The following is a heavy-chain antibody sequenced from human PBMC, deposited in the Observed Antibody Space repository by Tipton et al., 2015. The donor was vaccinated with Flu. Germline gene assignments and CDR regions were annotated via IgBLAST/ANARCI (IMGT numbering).Heavy chain of an antibody. D-gene: IGHD3-3*01. J-gene: IGHJ4*02. Sequence: QLVQSGAEVKKPGESLRISCKGSGYRFPNSWIGWVRQKHGKGLEWMGIIYPGDSDVRYSPSFQGQVTISSDTSISTAFLHWNSLRASDTAVYYFTTAPGGLWAQPYYDFWSGHYPFDNWGQGTLVTVSS. CDR1: GYRFPNSW. CDR3: TTAPGGLWAQPYYDFWSGHYPFDN. V-gene: IGHV5-51*01. CDR2: IYPGDSDV.